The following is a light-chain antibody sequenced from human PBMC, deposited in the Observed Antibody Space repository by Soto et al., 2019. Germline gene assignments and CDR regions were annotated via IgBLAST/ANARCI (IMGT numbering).Light chain of an antibody. Sequence: EIVLTQSPGTLSLSPGERATLSCRASQTVNSDYLTWYQQKPGQAPRLLIYAASSGATGIPDRFSGGGSGTDFTLTINSLQAEDVAVYFCQQYYSTPITFGQGTRLEIK. CDR2: AAS. V-gene: IGKV3-20*01. J-gene: IGKJ5*01. CDR1: QTVNSDY. CDR3: QQYYSTPIT.